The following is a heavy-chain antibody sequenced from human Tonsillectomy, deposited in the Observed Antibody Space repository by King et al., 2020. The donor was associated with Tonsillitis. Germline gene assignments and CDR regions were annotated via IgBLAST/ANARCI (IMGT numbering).Heavy chain of an antibody. CDR2: ISGSGGST. CDR3: AKVSGYYDYVCVSYLENYYYYYMDV. CDR1: GFTFSSYA. Sequence: VQLVESGGGLVQPGGSLRLSCAASGFTFSSYAMSWVRQAPGKGLEWVSAISGSGGSTYYADSVKGRFTISRDNSKNTLYLQMNSLRAEDTAVYYCAKVSGYYDYVCVSYLENYYYYYMDVWGKGTTVTVSS. V-gene: IGHV3-23*04. J-gene: IGHJ6*03. D-gene: IGHD3-16*02.